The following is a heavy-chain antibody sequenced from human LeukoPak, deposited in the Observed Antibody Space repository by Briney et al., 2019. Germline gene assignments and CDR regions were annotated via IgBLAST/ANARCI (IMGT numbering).Heavy chain of an antibody. Sequence: GGSLRLSCAASGFTFSSSAMSWVRQVPGKGLEWVSGISASGGSTNYADSVRGRFTISRDNSKNTLYVQMNSLRDEDTALYYCAKDRRWESPHYLDSWGQGTLVTVSS. CDR2: ISASGGST. CDR3: AKDRRWESPHYLDS. D-gene: IGHD1-26*01. J-gene: IGHJ4*02. CDR1: GFTFSSSA. V-gene: IGHV3-23*01.